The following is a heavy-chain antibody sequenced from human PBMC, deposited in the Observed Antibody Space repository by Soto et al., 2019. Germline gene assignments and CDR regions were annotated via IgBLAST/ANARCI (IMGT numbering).Heavy chain of an antibody. CDR3: ASSYGISWYGDY. D-gene: IGHD6-13*01. J-gene: IGHJ4*02. V-gene: IGHV1-69*01. Sequence: QVQLVQSGAEVKKPGSSVKVSCEAPGSTFKNSVITWVRQAPGQGLEWMGGIIPDTGTANYAQKFQGRVTITADGSTTTVYMELNSLRFEDTAVYYCASSYGISWYGDYWGQGTLVTVSS. CDR1: GSTFKNSV. CDR2: IIPDTGTA.